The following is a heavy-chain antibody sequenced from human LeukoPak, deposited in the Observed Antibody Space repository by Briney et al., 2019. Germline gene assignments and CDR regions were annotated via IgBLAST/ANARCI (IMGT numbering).Heavy chain of an antibody. CDR1: GYTLTELS. CDR2: FDPEDGET. V-gene: IGHV1-24*01. CDR3: ATAYGSGPPIGY. J-gene: IGHJ4*02. D-gene: IGHD3-10*01. Sequence: ASVKVSCKVSGYTLTELSMHWVRQAPGKGLEWMGGFDPEDGETIYAQKFQGRVTMTEDTSTDTAYMELSSLRSEDTAVYYCATAYGSGPPIGYWGQGTLVTVSS.